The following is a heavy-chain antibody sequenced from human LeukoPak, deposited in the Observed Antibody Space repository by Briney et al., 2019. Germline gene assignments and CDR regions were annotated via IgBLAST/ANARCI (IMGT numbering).Heavy chain of an antibody. CDR3: AELGITMIGGV. D-gene: IGHD3-10*02. CDR1: GFTFSSYS. J-gene: IGHJ6*04. Sequence: GGSLRLSCAASGFTFSSYSMNWVRQAPGKGLEWLSYISSDTTSIYYADSVKGRFSISRDNAKESLYLQMNSLRNEDTAVYYCAELGITMIGGVWGKGTTVTISS. CDR2: ISSDTTSI. V-gene: IGHV3-48*02.